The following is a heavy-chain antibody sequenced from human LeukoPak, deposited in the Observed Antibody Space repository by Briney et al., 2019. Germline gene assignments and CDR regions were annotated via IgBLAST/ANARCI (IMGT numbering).Heavy chain of an antibody. V-gene: IGHV1-18*01. CDR2: ISAYNGNT. D-gene: IGHD6-13*01. J-gene: IGHJ5*02. CDR3: ARDVGQQLVLNRFDP. CDR1: GYTFTSYG. Sequence: ASVKVSCKASGYTFTSYGISWVRQAPGQGLEWMGWISAYNGNTNYAQKLQGRVTMTTDTSTSTAYMELRSLRSDDTAVYYCARDVGQQLVLNRFDPWGQGTLVTVSS.